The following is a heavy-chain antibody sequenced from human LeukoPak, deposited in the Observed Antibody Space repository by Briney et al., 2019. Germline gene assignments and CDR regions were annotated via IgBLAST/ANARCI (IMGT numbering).Heavy chain of an antibody. V-gene: IGHV1-69*13. D-gene: IGHD2-2*01. CDR1: GGTFSSYA. J-gene: IGHJ5*02. CDR2: IIPIFGTA. CDR3: AREVEYQLLGWFDP. Sequence: SVKDSCKASGGTFSSYAISWVRQAPGQGLEWMGGIIPIFGTANYAQKFQGRVTITADESTSTAYMELSSLRSEDTAVYHCAREVEYQLLGWFDPWGQGTLVTVSS.